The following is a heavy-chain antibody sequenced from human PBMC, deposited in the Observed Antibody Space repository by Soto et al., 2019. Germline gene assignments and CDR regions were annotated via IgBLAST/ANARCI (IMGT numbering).Heavy chain of an antibody. J-gene: IGHJ5*02. CDR2: INPSGGST. V-gene: IGHV1-46*01. CDR3: AISPLHPRYSGYGWFDP. CDR1: GYTFTSYY. D-gene: IGHD5-12*01. Sequence: ASVKVSCKASGYTFTSYYMHWVRQAPGQGLEWMGIINPSGGSTSYAQKFQGRVTMTRDTSTSTAYMELSSLRSEDTAVYYCAISPLHPRYSGYGWFDPLGQGTLVTVSS.